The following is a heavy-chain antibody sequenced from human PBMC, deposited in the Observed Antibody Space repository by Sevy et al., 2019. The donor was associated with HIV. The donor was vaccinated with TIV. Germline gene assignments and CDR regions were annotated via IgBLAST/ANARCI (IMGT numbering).Heavy chain of an antibody. V-gene: IGHV1-69*13. D-gene: IGHD6-13*01. CDR1: GGTFSSYA. Sequence: ASVKVSCKASGGTFSSYAISWVRQAPGQGLEWMGGIIPIFGTANYALKFQGRVTITADESTSTAYMELSSLRSEDTAVYYCARSRGSFHVGYIDYWGQGTLVTVSS. CDR2: IIPIFGTA. CDR3: ARSRGSFHVGYIDY. J-gene: IGHJ4*02.